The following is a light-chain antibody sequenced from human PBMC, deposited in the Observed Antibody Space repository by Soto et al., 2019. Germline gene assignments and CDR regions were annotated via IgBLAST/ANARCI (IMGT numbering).Light chain of an antibody. CDR2: VNN. CDR1: NSNIGNNY. J-gene: IGLJ2*01. Sequence: QSVLTQPPSVSAAPGQKVTISCSGSNSNIGNNYVSWYQQLPGTAPKLLIYVNNKRPSGIPDRFSGSKSGTSATLGITGLQTGDEADYYCGAWDDSLSAVFGGGTKVTVL. V-gene: IGLV1-51*01. CDR3: GAWDDSLSAV.